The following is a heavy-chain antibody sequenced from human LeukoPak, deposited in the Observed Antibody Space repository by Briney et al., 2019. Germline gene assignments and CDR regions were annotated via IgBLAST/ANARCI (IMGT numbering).Heavy chain of an antibody. D-gene: IGHD7-27*01. V-gene: IGHV1-2*02. J-gene: IGHJ5*02. CDR2: INPNSGGT. Sequence: ASVKVSCKASGYTFTSYAMNWVRQAPGQGLEWMGWINPNSGGTNYAQKFQGRVTMTRDTSISTAYMELSRLRSDDTAVYYCARAVGTPNWNWFDPWGQGTLVTVSS. CDR1: GYTFTSYA. CDR3: ARAVGTPNWNWFDP.